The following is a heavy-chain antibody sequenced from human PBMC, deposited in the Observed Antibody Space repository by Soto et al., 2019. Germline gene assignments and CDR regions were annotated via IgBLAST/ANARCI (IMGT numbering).Heavy chain of an antibody. J-gene: IGHJ5*02. CDR2: IYYSGST. Sequence: SETLSLTCTVSGGSISSGGYYWSWIRQHPGKGLEWIGYIYYSGSTYYNPSLKSRVTISVDTSKNQFSLKLSSVTAADTAVYYCARLVVPAASWFDPWGQGTLVTVSS. CDR1: GGSISSGGYY. V-gene: IGHV4-30-4*08. CDR3: ARLVVPAASWFDP. D-gene: IGHD2-2*01.